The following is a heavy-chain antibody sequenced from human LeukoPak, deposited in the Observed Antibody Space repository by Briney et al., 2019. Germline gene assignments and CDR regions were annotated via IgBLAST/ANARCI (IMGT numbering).Heavy chain of an antibody. CDR1: GGTLSSYA. D-gene: IGHD3-10*01. Sequence: SVKVSCKASGGTLSSYAISWVRQAPGQGLEWMGGIIPIFGTANYAQKFQGRVTITTDESTSTAYMELSSLRSEDTAVYYCARERDYYGSGSYYNPRWFDYWGQGTLVTVSS. J-gene: IGHJ4*02. CDR3: ARERDYYGSGSYYNPRWFDY. CDR2: IIPIFGTA. V-gene: IGHV1-69*05.